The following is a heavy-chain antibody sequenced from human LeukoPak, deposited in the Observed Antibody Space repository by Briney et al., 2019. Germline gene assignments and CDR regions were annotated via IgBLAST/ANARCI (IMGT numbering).Heavy chain of an antibody. Sequence: ASVKVSCKASGYTFTSYDINWVRQATGQGLEWMGGMNPNNGNTDYAQTFQGRVTLTRNTSISTAYMELSSLRSEDTAVYYCSRGGPVAGTHKYFQHWGQGTLVTVSS. J-gene: IGHJ1*01. CDR3: SRGGPVAGTHKYFQH. V-gene: IGHV1-8*01. D-gene: IGHD6-19*01. CDR2: MNPNNGNT. CDR1: GYTFTSYD.